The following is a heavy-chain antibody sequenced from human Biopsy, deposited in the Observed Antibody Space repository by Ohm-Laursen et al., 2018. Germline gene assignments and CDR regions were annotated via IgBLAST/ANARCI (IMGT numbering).Heavy chain of an antibody. CDR1: GFTFSSYG. D-gene: IGHD3-10*01. V-gene: IGHV3-33*06. CDR2: IWYDGSNK. J-gene: IGHJ4*02. CDR3: VKGTQLLED. Sequence: SLRLSCAASGFTFSSYGIHWVRQAPGKGLEWVAVIWYDGSNKYSADSVKGRFSISRDNSKNTVYLQMNSLRVEDTAVYYCVKGTQLLEDWGQGTQVTVSS.